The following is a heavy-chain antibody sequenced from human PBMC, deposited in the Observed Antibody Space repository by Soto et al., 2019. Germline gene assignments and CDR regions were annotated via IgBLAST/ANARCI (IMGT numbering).Heavy chain of an antibody. D-gene: IGHD6-13*01. J-gene: IGHJ6*02. Sequence: SETLSLTCTVSGGSISSYYWNWVRQPAGKGLEWIGRIYTSGSTNYNPSLKSRVTMSVDTSKNQFSLKLSSVTAADTAVYYCARLSSRTAWGYYYYGMDVWGQGITVTVS. V-gene: IGHV4-4*07. CDR3: ARLSSRTAWGYYYYGMDV. CDR1: GGSISSYY. CDR2: IYTSGST.